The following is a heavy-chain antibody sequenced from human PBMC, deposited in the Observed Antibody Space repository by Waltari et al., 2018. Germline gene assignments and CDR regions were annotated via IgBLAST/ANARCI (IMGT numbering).Heavy chain of an antibody. CDR1: GGTFSRNT. D-gene: IGHD3-22*01. CDR3: AKVHRGYYY. Sequence: QVQLVQSGAEVKKPGSSVKVSCQTFGGTFSRNTISWVRQAPGQGLEWMGGIIPMFGTTSYAQKFQDRVTITADESTSTAYMEVSTLRSEDTAVYYCAKVHRGYYYWGQGTPVTVSS. J-gene: IGHJ4*02. V-gene: IGHV1-69*01. CDR2: IIPMFGTT.